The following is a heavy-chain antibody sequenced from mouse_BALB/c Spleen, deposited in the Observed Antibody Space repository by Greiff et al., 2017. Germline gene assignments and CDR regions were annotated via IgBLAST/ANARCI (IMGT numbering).Heavy chain of an antibody. Sequence: QVQLQQPGAELVKPGAPVKLSCKASGYTFTSYWMNWVKQRPGRGLEWIGRIDPSDSETHYNQKFKDKATLTVDKSSSTAYIQLSSLTSEDSAVYYCARGYYGSSLPDYWGQGTTLTVSS. CDR1: GYTFTSYW. CDR2: IDPSDSET. CDR3: ARGYYGSSLPDY. J-gene: IGHJ2*01. D-gene: IGHD1-1*01. V-gene: IGHV1-69*02.